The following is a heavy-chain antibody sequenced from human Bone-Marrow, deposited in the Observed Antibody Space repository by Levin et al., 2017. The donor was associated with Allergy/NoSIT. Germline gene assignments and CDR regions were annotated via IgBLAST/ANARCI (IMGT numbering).Heavy chain of an antibody. D-gene: IGHD5-18*01. V-gene: IGHV4-39*01. CDR1: GDSISSSSHY. CDR2: IYYSGGI. J-gene: IGHJ6*02. CDR3: ARQAIQPWSQRPTSNHGMDV. Sequence: PSETLSLTCTVSGDSISSSSHYWAWIRQPPGKGLEWIGSIYYSGGIYYNPSLKSRVTIYDDTSKNQFSLKLSSVTAADTAVYYCARQAIQPWSQRPTSNHGMDVWGQGTTVTVTS.